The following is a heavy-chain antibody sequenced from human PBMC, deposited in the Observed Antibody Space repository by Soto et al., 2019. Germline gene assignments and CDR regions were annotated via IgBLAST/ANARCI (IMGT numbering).Heavy chain of an antibody. V-gene: IGHV1-69*02. D-gene: IGHD1-26*01. Sequence: QVQLVQSGAEVKKPGSSVKVSCKASGGTFSRYTISWVRQAPGQGLEWMGRIIPILGIANYAQKFQGRVTITADKDTSTAYMELSSLRSEDTAVDYCAAVGAATQFDYWGQGTLVTVSS. CDR1: GGTFSRYT. J-gene: IGHJ4*02. CDR2: IIPILGIA. CDR3: AAVGAATQFDY.